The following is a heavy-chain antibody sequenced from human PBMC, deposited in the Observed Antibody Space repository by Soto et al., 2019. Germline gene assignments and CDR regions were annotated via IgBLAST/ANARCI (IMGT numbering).Heavy chain of an antibody. Sequence: QVPLVQSGAEVKKPGASVRDSCKASGYTFTNYGISWVRQAPGQGLEWMGWVGPYNGNTDHAQNFQGRVTMTTDTSTNTAYMELGSLRYDDTALYYCARCYCRLGSCYTSWHFDLWGRGTLVTVSS. V-gene: IGHV1-18*04. CDR1: GYTFTNYG. J-gene: IGHJ2*01. D-gene: IGHD2-15*01. CDR2: VGPYNGNT. CDR3: ARCYCRLGSCYTSWHFDL.